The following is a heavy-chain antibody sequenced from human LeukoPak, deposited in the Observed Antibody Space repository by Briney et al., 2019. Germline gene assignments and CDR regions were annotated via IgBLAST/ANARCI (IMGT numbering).Heavy chain of an antibody. Sequence: ASVKVSCKASGYTFTSYDINWVRQATGQGLEWMGWMNPNSGNTNYAQKLQGRVTMTTDTSTSTAYMELRSLRSDDTAVYYCARGERFQDYWGQGTLVTVSS. D-gene: IGHD1-1*01. CDR3: ARGERFQDY. J-gene: IGHJ4*02. V-gene: IGHV1-8*01. CDR1: GYTFTSYD. CDR2: MNPNSGNT.